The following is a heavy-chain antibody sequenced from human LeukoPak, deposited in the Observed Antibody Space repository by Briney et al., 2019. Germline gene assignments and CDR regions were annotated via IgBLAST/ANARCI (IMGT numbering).Heavy chain of an antibody. V-gene: IGHV4-61*02. Sequence: SQTLSLTCTVSGGSIISGSYYWSWIRQPAGKGLEWIGRIYTTGSTYYNPSLKSRVTISVDTSKNQFSLKLSSVTAADTAVYYCARADGSHSGYDCYFDYWGQGTLVTVSS. CDR1: GGSIISGSYY. CDR2: IYTTGST. D-gene: IGHD5-12*01. J-gene: IGHJ4*02. CDR3: ARADGSHSGYDCYFDY.